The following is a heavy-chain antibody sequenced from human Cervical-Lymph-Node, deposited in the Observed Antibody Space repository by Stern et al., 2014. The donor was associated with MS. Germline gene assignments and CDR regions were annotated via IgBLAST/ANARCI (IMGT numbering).Heavy chain of an antibody. D-gene: IGHD3-22*01. CDR1: GGSISSYY. V-gene: IGHV4-4*07. Sequence: QVQLQESGPGLVKPSETLSLTCTVSGGSISSYYWNWIRQPAGKGLEWIGRIYGSGTTVYNPSLKSRVLMSVDTSENRFSLRLSSMTAADTAVYYCARSGIEVRPNAGSRQYYYYTMDVWGQGTTVTVSS. J-gene: IGHJ6*02. CDR3: ARSGIEVRPNAGSRQYYYYTMDV. CDR2: IYGSGTT.